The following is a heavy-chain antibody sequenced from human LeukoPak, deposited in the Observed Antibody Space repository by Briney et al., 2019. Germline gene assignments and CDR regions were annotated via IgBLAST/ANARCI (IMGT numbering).Heavy chain of an antibody. V-gene: IGHV4-34*01. CDR1: GGSFSGYY. Sequence: SETLSLTCAVYGGSFSGYYWSWIRQPPGKGLEWIGEINHGGSTNYNPSPKSRVTISVDTSKNQFSLKLSSVAAADTAVYYCARLDYYYYAMDVWGKGTTVTVSP. CDR2: INHGGST. J-gene: IGHJ6*04. CDR3: ARLDYYYYAMDV.